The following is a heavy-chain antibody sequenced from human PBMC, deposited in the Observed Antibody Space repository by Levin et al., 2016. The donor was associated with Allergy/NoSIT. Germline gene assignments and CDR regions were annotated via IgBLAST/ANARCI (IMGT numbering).Heavy chain of an antibody. CDR1: GFTFSNYA. D-gene: IGHD3-10*01. Sequence: GGSLRLSCAASGFTFSNYAMSWVRQAPGKGLEWVSGITGSGASAYYADSVKGRFSISRDNSKNTLYLQMSSLRADDTAVYYCAKDRLTMVRGSPDYWGQGALVTVSS. CDR3: AKDRLTMVRGSPDY. J-gene: IGHJ4*02. V-gene: IGHV3-23*01. CDR2: ITGSGASA.